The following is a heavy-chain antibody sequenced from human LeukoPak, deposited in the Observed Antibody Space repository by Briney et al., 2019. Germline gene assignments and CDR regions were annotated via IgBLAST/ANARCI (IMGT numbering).Heavy chain of an antibody. D-gene: IGHD4-17*01. CDR2: IRSKAYGGTT. CDR3: ARDRGNDYGYYYYMDV. V-gene: IGHV3-49*04. Sequence: GGSLRLSCTASEFTFGDYALNWVRQAPGKGLEWVAFIRSKAYGGTTEYAASVKGRFTISRDDSKNSLYLQMNSLKTEDTAVYYCARDRGNDYGYYYYMDVWGKGTTVTISS. CDR1: EFTFGDYA. J-gene: IGHJ6*03.